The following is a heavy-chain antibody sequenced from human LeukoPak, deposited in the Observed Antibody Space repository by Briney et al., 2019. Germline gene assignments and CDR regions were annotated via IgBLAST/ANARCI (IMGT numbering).Heavy chain of an antibody. CDR1: GFTFSGSA. Sequence: PGGSLRLSCAAPGFTFSGSAMHWVRQASGKGLEWVGRIRSKANSYATAYAASVKGRFIISRDDSKNTAYLQMNSLKTEDTAVYYCTRELSGFDYWGQGTLVTVSS. CDR2: IRSKANSYAT. V-gene: IGHV3-73*01. CDR3: TRELSGFDY. D-gene: IGHD1-7*01. J-gene: IGHJ4*02.